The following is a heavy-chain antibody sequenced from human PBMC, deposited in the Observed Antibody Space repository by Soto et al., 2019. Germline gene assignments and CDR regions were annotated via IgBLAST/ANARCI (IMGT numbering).Heavy chain of an antibody. J-gene: IGHJ5*02. Sequence: QVQLVESGGGLVKPGGSLRLSCAASGFTFSDYYMSWIRQAPGKGLEWVAYISSSSSYTNYADSVKGRFAISRDNAKNXLYRQMNSLRAEDTAVYYCARDREYGDYLESWFDPWGQGTLVTVSS. CDR3: ARDREYGDYLESWFDP. CDR2: ISSSSSYT. V-gene: IGHV3-11*05. D-gene: IGHD4-17*01. CDR1: GFTFSDYY.